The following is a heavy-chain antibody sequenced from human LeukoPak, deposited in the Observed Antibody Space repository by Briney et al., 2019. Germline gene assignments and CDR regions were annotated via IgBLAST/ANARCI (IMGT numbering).Heavy chain of an antibody. V-gene: IGHV3-30*02. J-gene: IGHJ4*02. CDR1: GFTFSGYG. CDR2: IRHDGSNK. Sequence: PGGSLRLSCAASGFTFSGYGMHWVRQAPGKGLEWVAFIRHDGSNKYYADSVKGRFTISRDNSKNTLYLQMNSLRAEDTAVYYCAKDPRKSVGYYDSSGSGYWGQGTLVTVSS. CDR3: AKDPRKSVGYYDSSGSGY. D-gene: IGHD3-22*01.